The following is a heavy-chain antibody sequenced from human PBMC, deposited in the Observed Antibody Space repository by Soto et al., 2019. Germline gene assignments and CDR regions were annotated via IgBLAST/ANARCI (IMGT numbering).Heavy chain of an antibody. Sequence: GGSLRLSCAASGFTFTRYSMNWVRQAPGKGLEWVSSISSTTNYIYYADSMKGRFTVSRDNAKNSVYLEMNSLSAEDTAVYYCARESEDLTSNFGYWGQGTLVTVSS. J-gene: IGHJ4*02. CDR3: ARESEDLTSNFGY. CDR2: ISSTTNYI. CDR1: GFTFTRYS. V-gene: IGHV3-21*01.